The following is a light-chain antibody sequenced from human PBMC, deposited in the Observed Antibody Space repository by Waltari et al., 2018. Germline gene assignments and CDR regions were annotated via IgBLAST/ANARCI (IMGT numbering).Light chain of an antibody. CDR3: SAHTSAGTV. CDR2: EVS. Sequence: QSALTQPASVSGSPGQSITISCSGTSSDVGGFNYVSWYQQNPGKVPKLMIYEVSNRPSGVSNRFAGSKSGNTASLTISGLQAEDEADYYCSAHTSAGTVFGGGTKLTVL. V-gene: IGLV2-14*01. CDR1: SSDVGGFNY. J-gene: IGLJ3*02.